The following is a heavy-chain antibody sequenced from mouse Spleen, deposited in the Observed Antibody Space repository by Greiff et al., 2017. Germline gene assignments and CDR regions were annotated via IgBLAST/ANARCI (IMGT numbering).Heavy chain of an antibody. D-gene: IGHD2-10*02. J-gene: IGHJ3*01. V-gene: IGHV1-82*01. CDR2: IYPGDGDT. CDR1: GYAFSSSW. CDR3: ARSSYGNYAWFAY. Sequence: QVQLQQSGPELVKPGASVKISCKASGYAFSSSWMNWVKQRPGQGLEWIGRIYPGDGDTNYNGKFKGKATLTADKSSSTAYMQLSSLTSVDSAVYFCARSSYGNYAWFAYWGQGTLVTVSA.